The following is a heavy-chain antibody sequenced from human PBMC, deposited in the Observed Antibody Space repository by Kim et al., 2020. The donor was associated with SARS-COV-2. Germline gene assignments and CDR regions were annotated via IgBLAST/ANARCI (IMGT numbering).Heavy chain of an antibody. D-gene: IGHD4-17*01. V-gene: IGHV4-30-2*05. Sequence: NPSLKSGVTISVATAKNPFSRKLSSVTAADTAVYYCAREFVLDYGDYGTDVWGQGTTVTVSS. J-gene: IGHJ6*02. CDR3: AREFVLDYGDYGTDV.